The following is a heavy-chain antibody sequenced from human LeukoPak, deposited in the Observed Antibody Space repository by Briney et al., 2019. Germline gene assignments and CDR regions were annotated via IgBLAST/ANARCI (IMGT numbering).Heavy chain of an antibody. V-gene: IGHV3-74*01. D-gene: IGHD1-26*01. Sequence: GASLRLSCALSGFTLRTYWMHWVRHVAGEGLVWVSCINGDESITNHAVYVRGPITISTDNAKNTLHLQMNSPTAADTAVYYCGRDLGGRSGYWGQGTLVTVSS. CDR2: INGDESIT. CDR1: GFTLRTYW. CDR3: GRDLGGRSGY. J-gene: IGHJ4*02.